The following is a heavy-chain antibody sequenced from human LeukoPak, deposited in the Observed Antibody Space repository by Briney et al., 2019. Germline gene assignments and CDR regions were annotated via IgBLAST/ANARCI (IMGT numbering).Heavy chain of an antibody. Sequence: ASVKDSCKVPGYTVPELSIHWVRQAPGKGLEWMGGFDHEDGKTIHVQKLQGRVSMPEDTSTDTAYMDLRSLRSEDTAVYYCATGGWDYFDSWGQGTLVTVSS. J-gene: IGHJ4*02. V-gene: IGHV1-24*01. CDR1: GYTVPELS. CDR3: ATGGWDYFDS. CDR2: FDHEDGKT. D-gene: IGHD6-19*01.